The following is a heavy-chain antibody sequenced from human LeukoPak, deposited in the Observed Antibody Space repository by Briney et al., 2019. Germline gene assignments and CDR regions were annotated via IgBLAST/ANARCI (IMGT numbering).Heavy chain of an antibody. CDR3: ARPFYDSSGYYYIAITDDAFDI. V-gene: IGHV1-2*02. J-gene: IGHJ3*02. D-gene: IGHD3-22*01. Sequence: GASVKVSCKASGYTFTGYYMHWVRQAPGQGLEWMGWINPNSGGTNYAQKFQGRVTMTRDTSISTAYMELSRLRSDDTAVYYCARPFYDSSGYYYIAITDDAFDIWGQGTMITVSS. CDR2: INPNSGGT. CDR1: GYTFTGYY.